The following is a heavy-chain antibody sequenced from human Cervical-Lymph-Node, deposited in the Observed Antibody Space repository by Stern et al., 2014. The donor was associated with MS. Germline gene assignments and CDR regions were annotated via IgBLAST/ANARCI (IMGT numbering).Heavy chain of an antibody. Sequence: QVQLVQSGAEVKKPGSPVRVSCKASRGTFNTYTVYWVRQAPGQGLEWMGKIIPMLDLPVYAQRFQGRVTITLDKSTSTAYIDLNSLTSEDTAVYYCARPRGREAASALDYWGQGTLVTVSS. J-gene: IGHJ4*02. CDR1: RGTFNTYT. CDR2: IIPMLDLP. D-gene: IGHD1-26*01. V-gene: IGHV1-69*09. CDR3: ARPRGREAASALDY.